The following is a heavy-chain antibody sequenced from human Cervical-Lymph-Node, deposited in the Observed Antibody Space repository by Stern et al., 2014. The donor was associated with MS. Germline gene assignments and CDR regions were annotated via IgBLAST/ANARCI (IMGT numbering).Heavy chain of an antibody. V-gene: IGHV1-46*01. CDR2: INPSGGSP. CDR1: GYTFTSYY. D-gene: IGHD5-24*01. J-gene: IGHJ3*02. Sequence: QLVQSGAEVKKPWASVKVSCKASGYTFTSYYMHLVRQAPGQGLEWMGIINPSGGSPSYAQKFQGRVTMTRDTSTSTVYMELSSLRSEDTAVYYCARGMATINDAFDIWGQGTMVTVSS. CDR3: ARGMATINDAFDI.